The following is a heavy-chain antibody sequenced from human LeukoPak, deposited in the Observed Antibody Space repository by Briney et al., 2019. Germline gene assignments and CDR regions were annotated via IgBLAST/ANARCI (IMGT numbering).Heavy chain of an antibody. J-gene: IGHJ4*02. CDR1: GGSISSSSYY. CDR3: ARFGEGDYYFDY. CDR2: IYYSGST. Sequence: SETLSLTCTVSGGSISSSSYYWGWIDQPPGNGLEWIGSIYYSGSTYYNPSLKSRVTISVDTSKNQFSLKLSSVTVADTAVYYCARFGEGDYYFDYWGQGTLVTVSS. V-gene: IGHV4-39*01. D-gene: IGHD3-10*01.